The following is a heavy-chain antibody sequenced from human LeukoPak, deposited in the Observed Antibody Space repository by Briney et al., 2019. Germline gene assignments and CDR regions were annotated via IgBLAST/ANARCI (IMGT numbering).Heavy chain of an antibody. D-gene: IGHD3-22*01. CDR3: AREPPYYYDSSGLDY. CDR2: ISAYNGNT. J-gene: IGHJ4*02. Sequence: GASVKVSCKASGYTFTSYGISWVRQAPGQGLEWMGWISAYNGNTNYAQKLQGRVTMTTDTSTSTAYMEQRSLRSDDTAVYYCAREPPYYYDSSGLDYWGQGTLVTVSS. V-gene: IGHV1-18*01. CDR1: GYTFTSYG.